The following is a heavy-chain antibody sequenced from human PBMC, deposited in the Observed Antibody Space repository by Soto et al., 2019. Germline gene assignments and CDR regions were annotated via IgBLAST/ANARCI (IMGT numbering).Heavy chain of an antibody. Sequence: GGSLRLSCAASGFTFDDYGMSWVRQAPGKGLEWVSGINWNGGSTGYADSVKGRFTISRDNAKNSLYLQMNSLRAEDTALYYCARGTPHYDYVWSEASDAFDIWGQGTMVTVSS. D-gene: IGHD3-16*01. J-gene: IGHJ3*02. V-gene: IGHV3-20*04. CDR2: INWNGGST. CDR3: ARGTPHYDYVWSEASDAFDI. CDR1: GFTFDDYG.